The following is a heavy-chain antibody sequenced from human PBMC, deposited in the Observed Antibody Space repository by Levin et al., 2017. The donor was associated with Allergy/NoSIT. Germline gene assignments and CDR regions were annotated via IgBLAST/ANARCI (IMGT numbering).Heavy chain of an antibody. V-gene: IGHV3-49*04. CDR3: TRVRIVGAKQGDY. CDR2: IRSKAYGGTT. D-gene: IGHD1-26*01. CDR1: GFTFGDYA. Sequence: GESLKISCTASGFTFGDYAMSWVRQAPGKGLEWVGFIRSKAYGGTTEYAASVKGRFTISRDDSKSIAYLQMNSLKTEDTAVYYCTRVRIVGAKQGDYWGQGTLVTVSS. J-gene: IGHJ4*02.